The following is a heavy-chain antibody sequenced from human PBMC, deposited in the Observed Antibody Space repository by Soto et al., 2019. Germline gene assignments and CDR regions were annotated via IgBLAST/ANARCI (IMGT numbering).Heavy chain of an antibody. CDR3: ARDGCTNGVCYRYNWFDP. D-gene: IGHD2-8*01. J-gene: IGHJ5*02. CDR2: IIPIFGTA. V-gene: IGHV1-69*13. Sequence: EASVKVSCKASGGTFSSYAISWVRQAPGQGLEWMGGIIPIFGTANYAQKNQGRITITADESTSTAYMELSSLRSEDTAVYYCARDGCTNGVCYRYNWFDPWGQGTLVTVSS. CDR1: GGTFSSYA.